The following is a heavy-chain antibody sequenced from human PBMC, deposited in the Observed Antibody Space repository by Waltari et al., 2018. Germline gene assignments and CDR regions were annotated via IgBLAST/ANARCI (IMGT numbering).Heavy chain of an antibody. J-gene: IGHJ5*02. CDR3: ARSPGEICSGGSCYIGSWFDP. V-gene: IGHV1-69*12. CDR2: IIPIFGTA. D-gene: IGHD2-15*01. CDR1: AGTFSSYA. Sequence: QVQLVQSGAEVKKPGSSVKVSCKASAGTFSSYAIGVVRQAPGQRLEWMGGIIPIFGTANYAQKFQGRVTITADESTSTAYMELSSLRSEDTAVYYCARSPGEICSGGSCYIGSWFDPWGQGTLVTVSS.